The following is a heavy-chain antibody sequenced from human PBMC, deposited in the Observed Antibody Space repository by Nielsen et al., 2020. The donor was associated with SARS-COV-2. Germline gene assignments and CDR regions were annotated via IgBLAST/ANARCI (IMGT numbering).Heavy chain of an antibody. CDR3: AKDSELSFDYYDSSGYSAFDI. CDR2: ISYDGSNK. CDR1: GFTFSSYG. D-gene: IGHD3-22*01. Sequence: GESLKISCAASGFTFSSYGMHWVRQAPGKGLEWVAVISYDGSNKYYADSVKGRFTISRDNSKNTLYLQMNSLRAEDTAVYYCAKDSELSFDYYDSSGYSAFDIWGQGTMVTVSS. V-gene: IGHV3-30*18. J-gene: IGHJ3*02.